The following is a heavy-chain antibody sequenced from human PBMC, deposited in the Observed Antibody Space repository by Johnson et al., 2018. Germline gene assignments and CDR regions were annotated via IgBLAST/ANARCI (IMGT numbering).Heavy chain of an antibody. CDR3: AREGHEVPAVGGYYYYYYMDV. D-gene: IGHD2-2*01. CDR2: IYYSGST. CDR1: GGSISSYY. Sequence: QVQLQESGPGLVKPSETLSLTCTVSGGSISSYYWSWIRQPPGKGLEWIGYIYYSGSTNYNPSLKSRVTISVDTSKNQFSLKLSSVTAADTAGYYCAREGHEVPAVGGYYYYYYMDVWGKGTTVTVSS. J-gene: IGHJ6*03. V-gene: IGHV4-59*01.